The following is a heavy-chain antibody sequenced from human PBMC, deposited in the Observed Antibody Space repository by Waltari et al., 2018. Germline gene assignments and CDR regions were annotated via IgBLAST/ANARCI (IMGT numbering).Heavy chain of an antibody. V-gene: IGHV2-5*01. D-gene: IGHD3-3*01. CDR1: GFSLSPSGVG. CDR2: IYWNDDK. CDR3: AHLQRITIFGVVIRYFEL. Sequence: QITLKESGPTLVKPTQTLTLTCPFSGFSLSPSGVGVGWNRQPPGKALEWLALIYWNDDKRYSPSLKSRITITKDTSKNQVVLTMTNMYPVDTATYYCAHLQRITIFGVVIRYFELWGRGNLVTVSS. J-gene: IGHJ2*01.